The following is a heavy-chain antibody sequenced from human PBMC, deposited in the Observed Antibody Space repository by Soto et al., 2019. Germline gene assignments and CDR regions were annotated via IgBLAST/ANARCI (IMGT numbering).Heavy chain of an antibody. D-gene: IGHD5-18*01. J-gene: IGHJ5*02. V-gene: IGHV1-69*08. CDR1: GGTLNTYT. Sequence: QLQLVQSGAAVKKPGSSVKVSCKASGGTLNTYTISWVRQAPGQGLEWMGSILPFLGSTNYARKFQGRVTLTPDQSTSTMQLSSLRSEETAVYFCARDVTAMEALYYYDPWRQGSLVTVSS. CDR2: ILPFLGST. CDR3: ARDVTAMEALYYYDP.